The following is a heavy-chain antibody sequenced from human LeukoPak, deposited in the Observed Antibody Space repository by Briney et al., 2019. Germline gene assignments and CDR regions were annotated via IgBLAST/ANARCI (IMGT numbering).Heavy chain of an antibody. V-gene: IGHV4-39*01. D-gene: IGHD1-20*01. Sequence: PSETLSLTCTVSGGSISSSSYYWGWIRQPPGKGLERIGSIYYSGSTYYNPSLKSRVTISVDTSKNQFSLKLSSVTAADTAVYYCASHSNFNWKGDVRKEEYYFDYWGQGTLVTVSS. CDR3: ASHSNFNWKGDVRKEEYYFDY. CDR2: IYYSGST. CDR1: GGSISSSSYY. J-gene: IGHJ4*02.